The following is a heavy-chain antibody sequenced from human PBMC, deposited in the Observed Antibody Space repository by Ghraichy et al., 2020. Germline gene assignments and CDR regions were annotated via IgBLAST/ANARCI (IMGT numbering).Heavy chain of an antibody. CDR2: ISAGGGDT. D-gene: IGHD3-16*01. Sequence: VSSISAGGGDTYFAESAKGRFTVSRDNSKNMLYLHLNSLKADDTAVYICASWGVAPSPLSTTSFGPLDYWGQGTLVTFSS. V-gene: IGHV3-23*01. CDR3: ASWGVAPSPLSTTSFGPLDY. J-gene: IGHJ4*02.